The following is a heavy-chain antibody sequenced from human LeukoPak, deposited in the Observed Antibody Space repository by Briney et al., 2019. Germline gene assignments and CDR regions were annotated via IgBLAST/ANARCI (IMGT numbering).Heavy chain of an antibody. CDR3: VTYYYGSGIFARYYYYYMDV. J-gene: IGHJ6*03. CDR2: IYSGGST. Sequence: GGSLRLSCAASGFILSNYAMNWVRRAPGKGLEWVSVIYSGGSTYYADSVKGRFTISRDNSKNTLYLQMNSLRAEDAAVYYCVTYYYGSGIFARYYYYYMDVWGKGTTVTVSS. V-gene: IGHV3-66*02. D-gene: IGHD3-10*01. CDR1: GFILSNYA.